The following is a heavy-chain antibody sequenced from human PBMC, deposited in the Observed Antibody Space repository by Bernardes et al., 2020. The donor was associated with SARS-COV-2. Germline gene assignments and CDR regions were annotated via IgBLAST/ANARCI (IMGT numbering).Heavy chain of an antibody. J-gene: IGHJ3*02. CDR3: AKLDSPSIVGYAFDI. CDR1: GFTFSSYA. V-gene: IGHV3-23*01. D-gene: IGHD2-21*01. CDR2: ISGSGGST. Sequence: GGSLRLSCAASGFTFSSYAMSWVRQAPGTGLEWVSAISGSGGSTYYADSVKGRFTISRDNSKNTLYLQMNSLRAEDTAVYYCAKLDSPSIVGYAFDIWGQGTMVTVSS.